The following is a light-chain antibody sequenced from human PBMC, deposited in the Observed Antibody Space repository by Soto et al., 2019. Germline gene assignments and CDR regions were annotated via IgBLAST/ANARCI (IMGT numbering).Light chain of an antibody. V-gene: IGLV1-40*01. CDR1: NSNIGAGYD. CDR3: QSYDSSLSGWV. J-gene: IGLJ3*02. Sequence: QSVLTQPPSVSGAPGQRVTISCTGYNSNIGAGYDVHWYQQLPGTAPKLLIYGNSNRPSGVPDRFSASKSGTSASLAITGLQAGDEADYYCQSYDSSLSGWVFGGGTKLTVL. CDR2: GNS.